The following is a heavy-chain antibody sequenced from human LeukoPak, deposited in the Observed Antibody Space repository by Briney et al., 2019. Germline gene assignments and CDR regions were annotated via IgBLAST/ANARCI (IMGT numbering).Heavy chain of an antibody. V-gene: IGHV3-23*03. Sequence: GGSLRLSCAASGFTFSSYAMSWVRQAPGKGLVWVSRIYSDGSSTNYADSVKGRFTISRDNAKNTLYLQMNSLRAEDTAVYYCAKGSLLLWFGEEDPWGQGTLVTVSS. CDR3: AKGSLLLWFGEEDP. CDR2: IYSDGSST. CDR1: GFTFSSYA. J-gene: IGHJ5*02. D-gene: IGHD3-10*01.